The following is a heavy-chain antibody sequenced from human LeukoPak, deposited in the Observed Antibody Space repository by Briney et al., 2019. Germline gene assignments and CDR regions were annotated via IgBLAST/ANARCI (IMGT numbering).Heavy chain of an antibody. D-gene: IGHD3-10*01. CDR1: GASLTNYD. CDR3: ARGGQGLFRGDYFGH. J-gene: IGHJ4*02. V-gene: IGHV4-59*01. Sequence: SETLSLTCTASGASLTNYDWSSIRQPPGKGLEWIGYIYHTGNTDYNASLKSRVTMSVDTSKNQFSLKLNSVTPADTAVYYCARGGQGLFRGDYFGHWGQGALVTVSS. CDR2: IYHTGNT.